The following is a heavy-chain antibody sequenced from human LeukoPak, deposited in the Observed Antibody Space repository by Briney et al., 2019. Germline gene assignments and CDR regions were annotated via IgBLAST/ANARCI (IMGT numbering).Heavy chain of an antibody. CDR1: GFTFSSYS. Sequence: GSLRLSCAASGFTFSSYSMNWVRQAPGKGLEWVSAISGSGGSTYYADSVKGRFTISRDNSKNTLYLQMNSLRAEDTAVYYCAKGISSGWPYCFDYWGQGTLVTVSS. CDR3: AKGISSGWPYCFDY. D-gene: IGHD6-19*01. CDR2: ISGSGGST. V-gene: IGHV3-23*01. J-gene: IGHJ4*02.